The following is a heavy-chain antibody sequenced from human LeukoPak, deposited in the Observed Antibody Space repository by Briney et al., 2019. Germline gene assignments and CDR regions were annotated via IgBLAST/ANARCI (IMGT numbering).Heavy chain of an antibody. CDR2: ISSNGGST. CDR1: GFTFSSYA. V-gene: IGHV3-64*01. D-gene: IGHD3-10*01. Sequence: GGSLRLSCAASGFTFSSYAMHWVRQAPGKGLEYVSAISSNGGSTYYANSVKGRFTISRDNSKNTLYLQMNSLRAEDTAVYYCAKELWFGELSVDYWGQGTLVTVSS. J-gene: IGHJ4*02. CDR3: AKELWFGELSVDY.